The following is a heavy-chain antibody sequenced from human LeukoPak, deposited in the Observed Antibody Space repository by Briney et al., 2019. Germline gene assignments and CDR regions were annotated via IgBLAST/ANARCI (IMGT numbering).Heavy chain of an antibody. CDR1: GFTFSSYA. D-gene: IGHD2-15*01. CDR2: ISYDGSNK. V-gene: IGHV3-30-3*01. Sequence: GGSLRLSCAASGFTFSSYAMHWVRQAPGKGLEWVAVISYDGSNKYYAASVKGRFTISRDNSKNTLYLQMNSLRAEDTAVYYCARVGNCSGGSCYFDYWGQGTLVTVSS. J-gene: IGHJ4*02. CDR3: ARVGNCSGGSCYFDY.